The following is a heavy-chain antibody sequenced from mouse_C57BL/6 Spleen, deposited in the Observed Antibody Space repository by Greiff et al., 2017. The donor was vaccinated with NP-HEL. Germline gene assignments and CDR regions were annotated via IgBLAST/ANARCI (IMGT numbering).Heavy chain of an antibody. D-gene: IGHD1-1*01. CDR3: ARTPITTVDWYFDV. CDR1: GFSLTSYA. Sequence: VQVVESGPGLVAPSQSLSITCTVSGFSLTSYAISWVRQPPGKGLEWLGVIWTGGGTNYNSALKSRLSISKDNSKSQVFLKMNSLQTDDTARYYCARTPITTVDWYFDVWGTGTTVTVSS. CDR2: IWTGGGT. V-gene: IGHV2-9-1*01. J-gene: IGHJ1*03.